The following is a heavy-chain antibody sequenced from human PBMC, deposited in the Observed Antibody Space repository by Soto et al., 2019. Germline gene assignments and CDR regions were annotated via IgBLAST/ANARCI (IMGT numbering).Heavy chain of an antibody. D-gene: IGHD3-22*01. CDR1: RFTFRRYG. CDR3: AKEGEDYYGSSGSFDC. Sequence: HLGGPLRLYCAASRFTFRRYGMHWVRQDPGKGLEWVAVISYDGSNKYYADSVKGRFTISRDNSKNTLYLQMNSLRAEDTAMYYFAKEGEDYYGSSGSFDCWGQGSLGTVSS. V-gene: IGHV3-30*18. J-gene: IGHJ4*02. CDR2: ISYDGSNK.